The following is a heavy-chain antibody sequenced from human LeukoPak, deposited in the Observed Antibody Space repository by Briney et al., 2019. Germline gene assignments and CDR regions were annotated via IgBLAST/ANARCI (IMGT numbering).Heavy chain of an antibody. CDR3: ARVSIVATNYFDY. J-gene: IGHJ4*02. V-gene: IGHV4-59*01. CDR1: GGSISSYY. Sequence: SKTLSLTCTVSGGSISSYYWSWIRQPPGKGLEWIGYIYYSGSTNYNPSLKSRVTISVDTSKNQFSLKLSSVTAADTAVYYCARVSIVATNYFDYWGQGTLVTVSS. CDR2: IYYSGST. D-gene: IGHD5-12*01.